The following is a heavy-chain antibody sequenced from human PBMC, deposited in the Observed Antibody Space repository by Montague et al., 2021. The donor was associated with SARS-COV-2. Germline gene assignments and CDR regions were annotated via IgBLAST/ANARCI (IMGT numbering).Heavy chain of an antibody. V-gene: IGHV4-59*01. CDR3: VRDHPYGGPRGAYDI. J-gene: IGHJ3*02. Sequence: SETLSLTCTVSGGSITGYYWSWLRRSPGKGLEWIAYIYDGGAVNXNPSRGSGVTISTDTSKNQLSLKVNSVTAADTAVYYCVRDHPYGGPRGAYDIWGQGTVVTVSS. CDR2: IYDGGAV. D-gene: IGHD4-23*01. CDR1: GGSITGYY.